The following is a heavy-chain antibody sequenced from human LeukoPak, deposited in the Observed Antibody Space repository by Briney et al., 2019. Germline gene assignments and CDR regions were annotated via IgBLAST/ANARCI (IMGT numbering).Heavy chain of an antibody. Sequence: SETLSLTCTVSGGSISNYYWSWIRQPPGKGLECMGYIYYSGTTNYNPSLKSRVTISVDTSKNQFSLKLSSVTAADTAVYYCARGSRYCSGGSCYYNYWGQGTLVTVSS. CDR2: IYYSGTT. CDR1: GGSISNYY. V-gene: IGHV4-59*12. CDR3: ARGSRYCSGGSCYYNY. J-gene: IGHJ4*02. D-gene: IGHD2-15*01.